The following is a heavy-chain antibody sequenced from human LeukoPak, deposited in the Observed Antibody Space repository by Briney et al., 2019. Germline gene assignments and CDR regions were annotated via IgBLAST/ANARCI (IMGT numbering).Heavy chain of an antibody. CDR1: GYTFTSYD. CDR2: MNPNSGNT. Sequence: ASVKVSCKASGYTFTSYDINWVRQATGQGLEWMGWMNPNSGNTGYAQKFQGRVTITRNTSISTAYMELSSLRSEDTAVYYCARAAYGDYVFDSWGQGTLVTVSS. J-gene: IGHJ4*02. CDR3: ARAAYGDYVFDS. D-gene: IGHD4-17*01. V-gene: IGHV1-8*03.